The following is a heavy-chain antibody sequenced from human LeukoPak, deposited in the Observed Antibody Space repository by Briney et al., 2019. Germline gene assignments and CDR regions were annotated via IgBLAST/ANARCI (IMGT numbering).Heavy chain of an antibody. CDR2: INHSGST. V-gene: IGHV4-34*01. CDR1: GGSFSGYY. J-gene: IGHJ4*02. CDR3: ARGVAVAGNDY. Sequence: SETLSLTCAVYGGSFSGYYWSWIRQPPGKGLEWIGEINHSGSTNYNPSLKSRVTISVDTSKNQFSLKLSSVTAADTAVYYCARGVAVAGNDYWGQGTLVTVSS. D-gene: IGHD6-19*01.